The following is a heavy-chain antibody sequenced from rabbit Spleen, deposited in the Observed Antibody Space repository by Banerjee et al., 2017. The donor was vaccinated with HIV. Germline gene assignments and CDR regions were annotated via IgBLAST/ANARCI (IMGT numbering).Heavy chain of an antibody. Sequence: QLVESGGGLVQPGGSLKLSCTASGFTLSSYYMNWVRQAPGKGLEWIGYIDPVFGITYYANWVSGRFSISRENAQNTVFLQMTSLTAADTATYFCARETSSGWGIVSFYFSLWGQGTLVTVS. CDR3: ARETSSGWGIVSFYFSL. D-gene: IGHD4-1*01. CDR2: IDPVFGIT. J-gene: IGHJ4*01. CDR1: GFTLSSYY. V-gene: IGHV1S7*01.